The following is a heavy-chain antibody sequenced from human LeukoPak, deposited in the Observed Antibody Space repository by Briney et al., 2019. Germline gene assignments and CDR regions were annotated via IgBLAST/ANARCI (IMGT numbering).Heavy chain of an antibody. J-gene: IGHJ4*02. CDR3: ATYGNSGWVIDN. Sequence: PSETLSLTCTVSGGSIGSNYWTWIRQPPVKGLEYIGYIYYTGATNYNPSLKSRVTISVDTSKNQFSLKMTSVTAADTAVYFCATYGNSGWVIDNWGQGTLVTVSS. V-gene: IGHV4-59*08. CDR2: IYYTGAT. D-gene: IGHD6-19*01. CDR1: GGSIGSNY.